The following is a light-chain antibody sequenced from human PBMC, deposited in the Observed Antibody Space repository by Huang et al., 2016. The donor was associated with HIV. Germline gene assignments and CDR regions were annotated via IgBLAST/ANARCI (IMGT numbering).Light chain of an antibody. CDR3: QQYNDWPPLT. J-gene: IGKJ4*01. Sequence: VMTQSPASLSASPGARVTLSCRAIQGVRTNLAWYQQKAGQAPTRLMFGASTRATGTPPRFSGSGSGTDFTLTITSLQSSDSAIYYCQQYNDWPPLTFGGGTKVEI. CDR2: GAS. V-gene: IGKV3D-15*01. CDR1: QGVRTN.